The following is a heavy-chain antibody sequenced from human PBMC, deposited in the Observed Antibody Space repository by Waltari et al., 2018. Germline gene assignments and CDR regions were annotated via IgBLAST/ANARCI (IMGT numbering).Heavy chain of an antibody. V-gene: IGHV3-30*02. Sequence: QVQLVESGGGVVQPGGSLRLSCAASGFTFSSYGMHWVRQAPGKGLEWVAFIRYDGSNKYYADSVKGRFTISRDNSKNTLYLQMNSLRAEDTAVYYCANLFGYSSSLNFDYWGQGTLVTVSS. CDR2: IRYDGSNK. D-gene: IGHD6-13*01. CDR3: ANLFGYSSSLNFDY. J-gene: IGHJ4*02. CDR1: GFTFSSYG.